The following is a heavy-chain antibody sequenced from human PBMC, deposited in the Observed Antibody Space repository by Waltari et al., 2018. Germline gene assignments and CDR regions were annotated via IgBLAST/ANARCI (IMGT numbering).Heavy chain of an antibody. J-gene: IGHJ4*02. Sequence: EVQLVQSGAEVKKPGESLKISWKGSGYSFTSYWIGWVRQMPGKGLEWMGIIYPGDSDTRYSPSFQGQVTISADKSISTAYLQWSSLKASDTAMYYCARRHLTDDFWSGYSDQYDYWGQGTLVTVSS. V-gene: IGHV5-51*03. CDR2: IYPGDSDT. CDR3: ARRHLTDDFWSGYSDQYDY. CDR1: GYSFTSYW. D-gene: IGHD3-3*01.